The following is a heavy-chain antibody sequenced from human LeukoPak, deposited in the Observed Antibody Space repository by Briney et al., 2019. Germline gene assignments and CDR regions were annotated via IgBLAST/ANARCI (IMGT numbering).Heavy chain of an antibody. CDR3: ARDRAAVSWFDP. CDR2: IYYSGSP. CDR1: GFTFSSYW. D-gene: IGHD6-13*01. Sequence: GSLRLSCAASGFTFSSYWMSWVRQAPGKGLEWVGYIYYSGSPIYNPSLKSRVTISMDTSKNQFSLKLTSVTAADTAVYYCARDRAAVSWFDPWGQGTLVTVSS. J-gene: IGHJ5*02. V-gene: IGHV4-59*01.